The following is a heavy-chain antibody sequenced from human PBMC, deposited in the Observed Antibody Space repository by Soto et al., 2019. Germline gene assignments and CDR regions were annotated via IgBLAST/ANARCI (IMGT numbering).Heavy chain of an antibody. V-gene: IGHV1-18*01. CDR2: ISGYKGDT. CDR1: GDTFISSG. J-gene: IGHJ3*02. CDR3: ARIEYCSGGNCYSASDI. D-gene: IGHD2-15*01. Sequence: VQSGAEVKKPGASVKVSCKASGDTFISSGISWVRQAPGQGLEWMGWISGYKGDTNYAQKFQGRVTLTTDTSTSTAYMELRSLTPGDTAIYYCARIEYCSGGNCYSASDIWGQGTLVTVSS.